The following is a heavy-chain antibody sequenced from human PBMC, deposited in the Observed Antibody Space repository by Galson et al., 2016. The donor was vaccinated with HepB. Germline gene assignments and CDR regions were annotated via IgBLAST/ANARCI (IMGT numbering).Heavy chain of an antibody. CDR1: GFTFSRYE. V-gene: IGHV3-48*03. Sequence: SLRLSCAASGFTFSRYEMNWVRQAPGKRLEWVSYISSSGTTIYYADSVKGRFTISRDNAKNSLYLQMNSLRAEDTAVYYCARMVPLYSDGWYVRGDGWFDPWGQGTLVTVSS. CDR2: ISSSGTTI. J-gene: IGHJ5*02. CDR3: ARMVPLYSDGWYVRGDGWFDP. D-gene: IGHD6-19*01.